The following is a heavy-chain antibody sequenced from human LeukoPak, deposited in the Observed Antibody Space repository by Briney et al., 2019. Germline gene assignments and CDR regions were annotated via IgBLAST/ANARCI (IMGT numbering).Heavy chain of an antibody. CDR3: ARDVTGTTSRFDY. J-gene: IGHJ4*02. CDR1: GGTFSTYA. V-gene: IGHV1-69*05. D-gene: IGHD1-7*01. CDR2: IIPIFGTA. Sequence: SVKVSCKASGGTFSTYAISCVRHAPGQGLECMGGIIPIFGTAHYAQKFQGRVTITTDESTSTAYMERSSVRSEDTAVYYCARDVTGTTSRFDYWGQGTLVTVSS.